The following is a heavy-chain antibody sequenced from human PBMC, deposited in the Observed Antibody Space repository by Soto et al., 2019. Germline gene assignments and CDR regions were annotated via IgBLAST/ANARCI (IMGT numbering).Heavy chain of an antibody. CDR3: ARCKQKVMHCAMDV. D-gene: IGHD2-21*01. J-gene: IGHJ6*02. CDR2: INYDGSNK. V-gene: IGHV3-33*01. CDR1: GFIFSSYG. Sequence: QVQLVESGGGAVQPGRSLRVSCAASGFIFSSYGMHWVRQAPGKGLEWVAFINYDGSNKFYGDSVKGRFTVSRDNSKNTLYLQLNRLRGEDTAIYYCARCKQKVMHCAMDVWGQGATVTV.